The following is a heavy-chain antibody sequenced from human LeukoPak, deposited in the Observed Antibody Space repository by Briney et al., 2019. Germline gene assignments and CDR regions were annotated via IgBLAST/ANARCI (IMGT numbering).Heavy chain of an antibody. J-gene: IGHJ4*02. D-gene: IGHD4-23*01. V-gene: IGHV2-5*01. CDR1: GFSLSSGVVG. Sequence: SGPTLVDPHRPLTLTCTFSGFSLSSGVVGVGWIRQPPGKALEWLALIYWNDDKRYSPSLKNRLTITKDTSENQVVLTLTNMEPVDTATYYCTHTVDYGGNPNDYWGQGTLVTVSS. CDR3: THTVDYGGNPNDY. CDR2: IYWNDDK.